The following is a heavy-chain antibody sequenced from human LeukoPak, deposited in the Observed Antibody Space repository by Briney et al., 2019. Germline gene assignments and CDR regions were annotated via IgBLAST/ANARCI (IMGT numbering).Heavy chain of an antibody. V-gene: IGHV4-39*07. Sequence: SETLSLTCTVSGGSISTSSYYWGWVRQPPGKGLEWIGNIFYSGSTYYSPSLKSRVTISLDTSRNQFSLKLSSVTAADTAVYYCARGLQLELPFDYWGQGTLVTVSS. D-gene: IGHD1-1*01. CDR2: IFYSGST. CDR3: ARGLQLELPFDY. CDR1: GGSISTSSYY. J-gene: IGHJ4*02.